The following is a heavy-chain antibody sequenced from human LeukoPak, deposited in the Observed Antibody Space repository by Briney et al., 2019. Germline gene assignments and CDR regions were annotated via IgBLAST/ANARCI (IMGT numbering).Heavy chain of an antibody. V-gene: IGHV7-4-1*02. Sequence: ASVKVSCKASGYTFTSYAMNWVRQAPGQGLEWMGWINTNTGNPTYAQGFTGRFVFSLDTSVSTAYLQISSLKAEGTAVYYCARGLTMVRGPLPGYWGQGTLVTVSS. CDR1: GYTFTSYA. CDR3: ARGLTMVRGPLPGY. CDR2: INTNTGNP. J-gene: IGHJ4*02. D-gene: IGHD3-10*01.